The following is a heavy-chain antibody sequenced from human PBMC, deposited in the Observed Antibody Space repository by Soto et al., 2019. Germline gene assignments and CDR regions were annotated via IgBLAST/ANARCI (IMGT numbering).Heavy chain of an antibody. V-gene: IGHV3-33*01. CDR3: ARDGNLPEYYDFWSGYYYYYYYMDV. CDR2: IWYDGSNK. Sequence: GGSLRLSCAASGFTFSSYGMHWVRQAPGKGLEWVAVIWYDGSNKYYADSVKGRFTISRDNSKNTLYLQMNSLRAEDTAVYYCARDGNLPEYYDFWSGYYYYYYYMDVWGKGTTVTVSS. J-gene: IGHJ6*03. D-gene: IGHD3-3*01. CDR1: GFTFSSYG.